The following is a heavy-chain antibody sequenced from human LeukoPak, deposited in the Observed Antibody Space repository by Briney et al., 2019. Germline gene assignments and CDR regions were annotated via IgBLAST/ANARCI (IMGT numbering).Heavy chain of an antibody. Sequence: SETLSLTCIVSGGSISSYYWNWIRQPPGKGLEWIGYIYYSGSTKYNPSLKSRVTISVDKSKNQFSLKLRSVTPEDTAVYYCARDVNWGKSLTWGQGTQVTVSS. J-gene: IGHJ5*02. D-gene: IGHD7-27*01. CDR1: GGSISSYY. CDR3: ARDVNWGKSLT. V-gene: IGHV4-59*12. CDR2: IYYSGST.